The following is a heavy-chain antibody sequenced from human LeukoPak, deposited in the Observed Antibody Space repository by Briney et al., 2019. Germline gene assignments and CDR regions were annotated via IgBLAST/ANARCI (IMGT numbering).Heavy chain of an antibody. Sequence: GGSLRLSCAASGFTFSSYGMHWVRQAPGKGLEWVAVISYDGSNKYYADSVKGRFTISRDNSKNTLYLQMNSLRAEDTAVYYCAKSSCSGTSCSRIDYWGQGTLVTVSS. CDR2: ISYDGSNK. CDR1: GFTFSSYG. J-gene: IGHJ4*02. CDR3: AKSSCSGTSCSRIDY. D-gene: IGHD2-2*01. V-gene: IGHV3-30*18.